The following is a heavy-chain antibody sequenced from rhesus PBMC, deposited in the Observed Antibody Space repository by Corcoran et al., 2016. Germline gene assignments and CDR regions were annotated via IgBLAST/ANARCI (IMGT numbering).Heavy chain of an antibody. Sequence: QVQLQESGPGLVKPSETLSLTCAVSGGSISSSNWWSWIRPPPGKGLEWIGDISGSSGSTYYNPSLKSRVTISKDTSKNQFSLKLSSVTAADTAVYYCASLQYLDWFDYWGQGVLVTVSS. CDR2: ISGSSGST. J-gene: IGHJ4*01. CDR1: GGSISSSNW. V-gene: IGHV4-65*02. CDR3: ASLQYLDWFDY. D-gene: IGHD3-3*01.